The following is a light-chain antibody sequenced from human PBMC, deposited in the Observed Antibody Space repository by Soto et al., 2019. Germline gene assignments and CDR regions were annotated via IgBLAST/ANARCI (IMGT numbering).Light chain of an antibody. CDR1: QGVSSC. CDR2: GAX. Sequence: VLTQSPCTLPLSQGESATLSCRASQGVSSCYLAWDAQKPGQAPSLLXXGAXTRATGIPTRFIGSGSGTEFTLTLSSLQTEDFAVYYCHHYNNWTLSTFGQGTRLEIK. V-gene: IGKV3-15*01. CDR3: HHYNNWTLST. J-gene: IGKJ5*01.